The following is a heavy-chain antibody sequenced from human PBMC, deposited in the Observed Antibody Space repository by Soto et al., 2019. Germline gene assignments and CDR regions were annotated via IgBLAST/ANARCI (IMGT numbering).Heavy chain of an antibody. J-gene: IGHJ6*02. CDR1: GYTFSSYY. Sequence: QVQLVQSGAEVKKPGATVKVSCKASGYTFSSYYMHWVRQAPGQGLEWMGIFNPNGGYTTYAQKFQGRVTMTGDTSTSTAYMELSSLRSEDTAVYYCAKAFVPAAMYYYYYGLDVWGQGTTVTVSS. V-gene: IGHV1-46*01. D-gene: IGHD2-2*01. CDR2: FNPNGGYT. CDR3: AKAFVPAAMYYYYYGLDV.